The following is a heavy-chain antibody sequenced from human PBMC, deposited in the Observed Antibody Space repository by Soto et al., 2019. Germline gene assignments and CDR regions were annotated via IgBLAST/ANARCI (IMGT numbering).Heavy chain of an antibody. J-gene: IGHJ3*02. D-gene: IGHD3-10*01. CDR3: ARDRGGDVKAFDI. Sequence: EVQLVESGGGLVKPGGSLRLSCAASGFTFSTYSMNWVRQAPGKGLEWVSSISSSSSYIYYADSVKGRFTISRDNAKNSLYLQMNSLRAEDTAVYYCARDRGGDVKAFDIWCQGTMVTVSS. CDR2: ISSSSSYI. V-gene: IGHV3-21*01. CDR1: GFTFSTYS.